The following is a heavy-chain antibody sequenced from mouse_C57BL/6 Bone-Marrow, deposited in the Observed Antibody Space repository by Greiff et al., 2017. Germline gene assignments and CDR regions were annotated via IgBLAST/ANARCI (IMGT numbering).Heavy chain of an antibody. CDR3: AREGDYYGSSYVGYYFDY. J-gene: IGHJ2*01. CDR1: GYTFTSYW. V-gene: IGHV1-50*01. CDR2: IDPSDSYT. D-gene: IGHD1-1*01. Sequence: QVQLQQPGAELVKPGASVKLSCKASGYTFTSYWMQWVKQRPGQGLEWIGEIDPSDSYTNYNQKFKGKATLTVDTSSSTAYMQFSSLTSEDSAVYYCAREGDYYGSSYVGYYFDYGGQGTTLTVSS.